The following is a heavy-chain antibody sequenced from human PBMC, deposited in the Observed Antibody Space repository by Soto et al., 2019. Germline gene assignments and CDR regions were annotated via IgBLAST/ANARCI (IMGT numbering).Heavy chain of an antibody. CDR1: GYSFTSYW. D-gene: IGHD2-2*02. CDR2: IYPGDSDT. V-gene: IGHV5-51*01. J-gene: IGHJ6*02. CDR3: ARLLCSSTSCYINYYYGMDV. Sequence: PGESLKISCKGSGYSFTSYWIGWVRQMPGKGLEWMGIIYPGDSDTRYNPSFQGQVTISADKSISTAYLQWSSLKASDTAMYYCARLLCSSTSCYINYYYGMDVWGQGTTVTVS.